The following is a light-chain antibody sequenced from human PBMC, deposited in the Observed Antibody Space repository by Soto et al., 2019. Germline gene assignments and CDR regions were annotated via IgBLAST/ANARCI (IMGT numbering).Light chain of an antibody. J-gene: IGKJ2*01. CDR1: QSVSSN. CDR2: GAS. V-gene: IGKV3-15*01. Sequence: EIVMTQSPATLSVSPGERATLSCRASQSVSSNLAWYQQKPGQAPRLLLYGASTRATGIPARFSGSGSGTEFTLTISSLQSEDFEVYYCQQYNNWPPYTFGQGTKLEIK. CDR3: QQYNNWPPYT.